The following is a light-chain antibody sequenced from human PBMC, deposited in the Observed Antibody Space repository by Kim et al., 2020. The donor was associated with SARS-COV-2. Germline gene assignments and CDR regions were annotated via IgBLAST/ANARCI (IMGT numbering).Light chain of an antibody. V-gene: IGLV6-57*03. CDR2: EDN. J-gene: IGLJ3*02. CDR3: QFYESSGVWV. Sequence: TVTGACTRSSDSNASNKVQCYQRGPGRAPTTVIYEDNQRPSGVPDRFSGSIDSSSNSASLTISGLKTEDEADYYCQFYESSGVWVFGRGTQLTVL. CDR1: SDSNASNK.